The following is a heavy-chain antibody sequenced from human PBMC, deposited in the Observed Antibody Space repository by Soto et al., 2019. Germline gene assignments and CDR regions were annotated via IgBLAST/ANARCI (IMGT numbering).Heavy chain of an antibody. CDR1: GGTFSSYT. V-gene: IGHV1-69*02. J-gene: IGHJ6*03. Sequence: SVKVSCKASGGTFSSYTISWVRQAPGQGLEWMGRIIPILGIANYAQKFQGRVTITADKSTSTAYMELSSLRSEDTAVYYCANTRLYCTNGVCRTYYYYYMDVWGKGTTVTVSS. CDR3: ANTRLYCTNGVCRTYYYYYMDV. D-gene: IGHD2-8*01. CDR2: IIPILGIA.